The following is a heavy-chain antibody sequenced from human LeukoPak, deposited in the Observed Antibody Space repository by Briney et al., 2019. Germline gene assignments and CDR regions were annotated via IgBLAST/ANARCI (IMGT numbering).Heavy chain of an antibody. V-gene: IGHV3-7*01. J-gene: IGHJ4*02. CDR2: IKQDGSEK. Sequence: PGGSLRLSCAASGFTFSSYRMSWVRQAPGKGLEWVANIKQDGSEKYYVDSVKGRFTISRDNAKDSLYLQMNSLRAEDTAVYYCARDEYSGGYTDYKPLDYWGQGTLVTVSS. D-gene: IGHD1-26*01. CDR3: ARDEYSGGYTDYKPLDY. CDR1: GFTFSSYR.